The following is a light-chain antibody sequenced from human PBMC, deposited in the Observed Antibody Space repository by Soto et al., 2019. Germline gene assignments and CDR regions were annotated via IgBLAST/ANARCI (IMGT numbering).Light chain of an antibody. CDR3: QAWDSSTVV. V-gene: IGLV3-1*01. CDR1: KLGDKY. J-gene: IGLJ2*01. CDR2: QDS. Sequence: SSELTQPPSVSVSPGQTASITCSGDKLGDKYACWYQQKPGQSPVLVIYQDSKRPSGIPERFSGSNSGNTATLTISGTQAMDEADYYGQAWDSSTVVFGGGTTLTVL.